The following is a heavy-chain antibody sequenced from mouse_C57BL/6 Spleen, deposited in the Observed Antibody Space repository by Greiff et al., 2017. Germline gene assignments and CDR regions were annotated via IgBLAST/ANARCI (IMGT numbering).Heavy chain of an antibody. CDR3: ARRVYYDYGDAFAY. V-gene: IGHV1-80*01. CDR1: GYAFSSYW. Sequence: QVQLQQSGAELVKPGASVKISCKASGYAFSSYWMNWVKQRPGKGLEWIGQIYPGDGDTNYNGKFKGKATLTADKSSSTAYMQLSSLTSEDSAVYFCARRVYYDYGDAFAYWGQGTLVTVSA. CDR2: IYPGDGDT. D-gene: IGHD2-4*01. J-gene: IGHJ3*01.